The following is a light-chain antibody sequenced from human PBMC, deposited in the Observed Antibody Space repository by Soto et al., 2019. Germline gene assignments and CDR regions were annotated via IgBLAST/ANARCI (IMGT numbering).Light chain of an antibody. CDR3: QTWGTGIHVV. CDR1: SGHSSYA. V-gene: IGLV4-69*01. J-gene: IGLJ2*01. Sequence: QPVLTQSPSASASLGASVKLTCTLSSGHSSYAIAWHQQQPEKGPRYLMKLNSDGSHSKGDGIPDRFSGSSSGAERYLNISSLQSEDEADYYCQTWGTGIHVVFGGGTKLTVL. CDR2: LNSDGSH.